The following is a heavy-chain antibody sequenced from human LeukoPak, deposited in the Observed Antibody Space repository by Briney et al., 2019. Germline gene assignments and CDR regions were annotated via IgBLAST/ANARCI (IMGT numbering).Heavy chain of an antibody. CDR3: AKDWGTSGDRSSYGFLDH. Sequence: GGSLSLSFAASGFPFRDTGMHWVRPAPGKGLGWVAIIWYDGSEQYYADSVKGRFTISRDNSKNTAFLQLSSLRADDSAMYYCAKDWGTSGDRSSYGFLDHWGQGTLVTVSS. CDR2: IWYDGSEQ. D-gene: IGHD2-2*01. CDR1: GFPFRDTG. J-gene: IGHJ4*02. V-gene: IGHV3-33*06.